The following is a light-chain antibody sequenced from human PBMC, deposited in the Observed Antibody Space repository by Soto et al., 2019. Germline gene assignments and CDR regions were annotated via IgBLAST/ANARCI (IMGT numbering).Light chain of an antibody. J-gene: IGKJ5*01. CDR1: QTVSTY. CDR2: DAS. V-gene: IGKV3-11*02. Sequence: EIVLTQSPVTLSLSPGDRATLSCRASQTVSTYLAWYQQKPGQAPRLLIYDASNRATGIPARFSGSGSGRDFTLSISSLEPEDFAVYYWQQRNNWPPDITFGQGTRLDIK. CDR3: QQRNNWPPDIT.